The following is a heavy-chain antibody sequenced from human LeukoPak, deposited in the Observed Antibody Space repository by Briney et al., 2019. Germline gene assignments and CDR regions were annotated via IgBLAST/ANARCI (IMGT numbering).Heavy chain of an antibody. CDR3: ARDEDYYGSGSYTAPDAFDI. Sequence: PGGSLRLSCAASGFTFSSYSMNWVRQAPGKGLEWVSYISSSSTIYYADSVKGRFTISRDNAKNSLYLQMNSLRAEDTAVYYCARDEDYYGSGSYTAPDAFDIWGQGTMVTVSS. CDR2: ISSSSTI. D-gene: IGHD3-10*01. J-gene: IGHJ3*02. CDR1: GFTFSSYS. V-gene: IGHV3-48*01.